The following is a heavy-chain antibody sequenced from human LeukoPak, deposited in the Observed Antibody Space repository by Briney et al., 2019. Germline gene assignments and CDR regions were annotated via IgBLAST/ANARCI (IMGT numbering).Heavy chain of an antibody. Sequence: PSETLSLTCTVSGGSVSSGDYYWSWTRQPPGKGLEWIGYIYYSGSTYYNPSLKSRVTISVDTSKNQFSLKLSSVTAADTAVYYCARDLSGWYSGWFDPWGQGTLVTVSS. CDR1: GGSVSSGDYY. V-gene: IGHV4-30-4*08. CDR3: ARDLSGWYSGWFDP. J-gene: IGHJ5*02. D-gene: IGHD6-19*01. CDR2: IYYSGST.